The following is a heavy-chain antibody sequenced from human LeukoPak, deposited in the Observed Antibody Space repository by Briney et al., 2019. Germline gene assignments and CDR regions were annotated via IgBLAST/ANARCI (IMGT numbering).Heavy chain of an antibody. J-gene: IGHJ4*02. D-gene: IGHD6-19*01. V-gene: IGHV3-23*01. CDR3: ARPYSTGSSSPLFDY. CDR2: ISGSGGTT. CDR1: GFTCSTYG. Sequence: GGSLRLSCAASGFTCSTYGMSWVRQAPGKGLEWVSAISGSGGTTYYADSVKGRFTTSRDNSKNTLYLQMNSLRAEDTAVYYCARPYSTGSSSPLFDYWGQGTLVTVSS.